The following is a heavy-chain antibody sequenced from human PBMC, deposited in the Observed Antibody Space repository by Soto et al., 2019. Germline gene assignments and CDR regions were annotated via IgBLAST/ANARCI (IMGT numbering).Heavy chain of an antibody. CDR1: GYTFTSHG. D-gene: IGHD2-15*01. CDR3: ARSCRASSCYFIY. CDR2: ISTYNGKT. V-gene: IGHV1-18*01. Sequence: QVQLVQSGVEVKNPGASVKVSCKASGYTFTSHGITWVRQAPRQGPAWMGWISTYNGKTNYAEKFQGRVSMTTDTSTSTVYMELRSRRVDDWAVYYCARSCRASSCYFIYWGQGTLVTVSS. J-gene: IGHJ4*02.